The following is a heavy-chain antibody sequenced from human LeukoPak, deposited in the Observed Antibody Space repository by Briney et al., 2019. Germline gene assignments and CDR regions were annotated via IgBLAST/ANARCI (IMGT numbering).Heavy chain of an antibody. V-gene: IGHV4-34*01. CDR3: ARGTTVTTFQAGTYYYYYIDV. J-gene: IGHJ6*03. CDR2: IKHSGST. D-gene: IGHD4-17*01. CDR1: GGSFNGHH. Sequence: SEPLSLTFAVYGGSFNGHHWTWIRQAPGKGREGIGEIKHSGSTNYNPSLKSRVTISVDTSKNHFSLKLSSVTAADTALYYCARGTTVTTFQAGTYYYYYIDVWGKGTTVAVSS.